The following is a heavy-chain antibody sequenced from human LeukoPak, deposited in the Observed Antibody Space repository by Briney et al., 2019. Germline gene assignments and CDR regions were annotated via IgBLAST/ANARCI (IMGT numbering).Heavy chain of an antibody. J-gene: IGHJ3*02. Sequence: TPSETLSLTCTVSGGSISSGSYYWSWIRQPAGKGLEWIGRIYTSGSTNYNPSLKSRVTISVDTSKNQFSLKLSSVTAADTAVYYCAKIRDYDTSSLIWGQGTMVTVSS. CDR2: IYTSGST. CDR3: AKIRDYDTSSLI. D-gene: IGHD3-22*01. V-gene: IGHV4-61*02. CDR1: GGSISSGSYY.